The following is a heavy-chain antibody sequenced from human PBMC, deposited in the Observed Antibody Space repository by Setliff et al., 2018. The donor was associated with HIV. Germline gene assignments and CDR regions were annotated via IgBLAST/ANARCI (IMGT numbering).Heavy chain of an antibody. J-gene: IGHJ6*03. V-gene: IGHV4-39*01. CDR3: ARHRDPPGSRWIYYYYYMDL. CDR1: GGSISSGGYY. D-gene: IGHD6-13*01. CDR2: VYESGST. Sequence: PSETLSLTCTVSGGSISSGGYYWSWIRQPPGKRLEWLGSVYESGSTSYNPSLSSRLTISVDTSKNHVSLRLSSVTAADTGVYYCARHRDPPGSRWIYYYYYMDLWGEGTTVTVSS.